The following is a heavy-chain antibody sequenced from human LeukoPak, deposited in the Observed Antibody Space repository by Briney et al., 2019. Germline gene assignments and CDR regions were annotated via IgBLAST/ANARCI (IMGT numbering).Heavy chain of an antibody. CDR3: ASITGYSGYDFDY. D-gene: IGHD5-12*01. J-gene: IGHJ4*02. CDR1: GYTFTSYY. Sequence: ASVKVSCKASGYTFTSYYMHWVRQAPGQGLEWMGIINPSGGSTSYAQKFQGRVTMTRDTSISTAYMELSRLRSDDTAVYYCASITGYSGYDFDYWGQGTLVTVSS. CDR2: INPSGGST. V-gene: IGHV1-46*01.